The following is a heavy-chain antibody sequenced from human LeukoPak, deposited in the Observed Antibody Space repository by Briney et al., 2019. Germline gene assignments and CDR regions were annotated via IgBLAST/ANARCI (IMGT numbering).Heavy chain of an antibody. CDR3: ARGISSPSYYDILTGYYSPDDAFDI. CDR2: IYSGGST. J-gene: IGHJ3*02. CDR1: GFTVSSNY. Sequence: TGGSLRLSCAASGFTVSSNYMSWVRKAPGKGLEWVSVIYSGGSTYYADSVKGRFTISRDNSKNTLYLQMNSLRAEDTAVYYCARGISSPSYYDILTGYYSPDDAFDIWGQGTMVTVSS. D-gene: IGHD3-9*01. V-gene: IGHV3-66*01.